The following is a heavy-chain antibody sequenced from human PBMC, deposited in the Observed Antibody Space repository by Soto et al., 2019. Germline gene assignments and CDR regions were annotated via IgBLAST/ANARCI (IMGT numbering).Heavy chain of an antibody. CDR2: ISSSSSYI. CDR3: ARSHASSWYGFDY. J-gene: IGHJ4*02. D-gene: IGHD6-13*01. CDR1: GFTFSSYS. V-gene: IGHV3-21*01. Sequence: EVQLVESGGGLVKPGGSLRLSCAASGFTFSSYSMNWVRQAPGKGLEWVSSISSSSSYIYYADSVKGRFTISRDNAKNSRYLQMNSLRAEDTAVYYCARSHASSWYGFDYWGQGTLVTVSS.